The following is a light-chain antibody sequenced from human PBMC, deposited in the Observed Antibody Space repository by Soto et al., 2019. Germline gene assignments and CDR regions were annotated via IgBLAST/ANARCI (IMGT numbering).Light chain of an antibody. Sequence: EIVMTQSPATLSVSPGERATLSCRASQSVSSNLAGYQQQPGQAPRLLIYGASTRATCIPARFSGSGSGTEFTLTCSSLQSEDFAVYYCQPSTNWYTFGHGTKLEIK. V-gene: IGKV3-15*01. CDR2: GAS. CDR3: QPSTNWYT. J-gene: IGKJ2*01. CDR1: QSVSSN.